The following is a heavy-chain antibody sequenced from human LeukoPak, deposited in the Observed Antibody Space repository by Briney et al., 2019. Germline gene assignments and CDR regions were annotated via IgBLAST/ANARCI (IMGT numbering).Heavy chain of an antibody. Sequence: KPGGSLRLSCAASGFTFSSYSMNWVRQAPGKGLEWVSSISSSSSYIYYADSVKGRFTISRDNAKNSLYLQMNSLRAEDTAVYYCARGASLIAAGYFDYWGQGTLVTVSS. CDR2: ISSSSSYI. J-gene: IGHJ4*02. V-gene: IGHV3-21*01. CDR3: ARGASLIAAGYFDY. D-gene: IGHD6-13*01. CDR1: GFTFSSYS.